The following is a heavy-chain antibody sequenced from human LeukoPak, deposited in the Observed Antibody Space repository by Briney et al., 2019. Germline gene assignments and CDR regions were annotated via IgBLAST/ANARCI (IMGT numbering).Heavy chain of an antibody. CDR1: GYTFTGYY. D-gene: IGHD2-8*01. CDR2: INPNSGST. J-gene: IGHJ4*02. V-gene: IGHV1-2*02. Sequence: ASVKVSCKASGYTFTGYYMHWVRQAPGQGLEWTGWINPNSGSTNYAQKFQGRVTMTRDTSISTAYMELSRLRSDDTAVYYCARDLPVPMVYATRPTDDYWGQGTLVTVSS. CDR3: ARDLPVPMVYATRPTDDY.